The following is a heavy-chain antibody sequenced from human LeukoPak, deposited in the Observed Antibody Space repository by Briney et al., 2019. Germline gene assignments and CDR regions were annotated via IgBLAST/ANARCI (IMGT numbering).Heavy chain of an antibody. CDR1: GFTFRNYE. CDR2: ISSSGSTV. D-gene: IGHD6-19*01. V-gene: IGHV3-48*03. J-gene: IGHJ5*02. Sequence: PGGSLRLSCAASGFTFRNYEMNWVRQAPEKGLEWVSYISSSGSTVYYADPVKGRFPISRDNAKNSLYLQMNSLRAEDTALCYFSRGPSVGSRWSPDLWGQGTLVTVSS. CDR3: SRGPSVGSRWSPDL.